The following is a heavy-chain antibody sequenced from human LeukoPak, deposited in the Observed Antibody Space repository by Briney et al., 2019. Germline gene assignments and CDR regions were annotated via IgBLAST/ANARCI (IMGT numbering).Heavy chain of an antibody. J-gene: IGHJ4*02. V-gene: IGHV4-34*01. CDR3: ARGRGGDIIVVPAAIGLDY. CDR1: GGSFSGYY. Sequence: PSETLSLTCAVYGGSFSGYYWSWIRQPPGKGLEWIGEINHSGSTNYNPSLKSRVTISVDTSKNQFSLKLSSVTAADTAVYYCARGRGGDIIVVPAAIGLDYWGQGTLVTVSS. D-gene: IGHD2-2*02. CDR2: INHSGST.